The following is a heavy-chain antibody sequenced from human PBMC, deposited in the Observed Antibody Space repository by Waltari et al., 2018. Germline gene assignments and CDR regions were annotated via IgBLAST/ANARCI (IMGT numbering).Heavy chain of an antibody. J-gene: IGHJ6*02. Sequence: QENLVESGGGVVQPGRSLRLSCEASGFLFTDYGLPWVRQAPGKGLEWVAVISYDGTTKFYADSVKGRFTIFRDNSKHFLYLQMDSLRTDDTAVYYCAKANLKQDYFYYYGMDVWGQGTTVTVSS. CDR3: AKANLKQDYFYYYGMDV. CDR1: GFLFTDYG. CDR2: ISYDGTTK. V-gene: IGHV3-30*18.